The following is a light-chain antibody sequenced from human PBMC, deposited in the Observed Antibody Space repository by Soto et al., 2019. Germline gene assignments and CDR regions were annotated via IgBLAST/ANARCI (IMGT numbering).Light chain of an antibody. J-gene: IGKJ4*01. CDR1: QGISNY. Sequence: DIQMTQSPSSLSASVGDRVTITCRASQGISNYLTWYQQKPGKVPKLLIYDASNLETGVPSRFSGSGSGTDFTFTISSLQPEDIATYYCQQYDNLLTFGGGTKVDIK. CDR3: QQYDNLLT. CDR2: DAS. V-gene: IGKV1-33*01.